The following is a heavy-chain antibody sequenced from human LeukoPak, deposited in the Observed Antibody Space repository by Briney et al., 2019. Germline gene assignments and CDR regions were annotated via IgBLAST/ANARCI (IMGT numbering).Heavy chain of an antibody. CDR3: AKYVSAKGPPYALDV. V-gene: IGHV3-23*01. J-gene: IGHJ6*02. CDR2: INVSGGST. Sequence: GGFLRLSCAASEFTFSRYAMQWVRQAPGKGLEWVSGINVSGGSTWYADSVKGRFTISRDNSKNTLYLQMNSLRAEDTAAYYCAKYVSAKGPPYALDVWGQGTTVTVSS. D-gene: IGHD2/OR15-2a*01. CDR1: EFTFSRYA.